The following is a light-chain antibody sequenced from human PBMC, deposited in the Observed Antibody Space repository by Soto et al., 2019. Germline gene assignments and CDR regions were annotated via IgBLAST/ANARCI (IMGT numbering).Light chain of an antibody. V-gene: IGKV3-20*01. J-gene: IGKJ3*01. CDR2: GAS. CDR1: QSVSSSF. CDR3: QEYDSSPRT. Sequence: EIVLTQSSGTLSLSPGERATLSCSASQSVSSSFLDWYQQKPGQAPRLLIYGASSSATGIPDRFSGSGSVTDFTLTISRLEPADFAVDYCQEYDSSPRTFGPATKV.